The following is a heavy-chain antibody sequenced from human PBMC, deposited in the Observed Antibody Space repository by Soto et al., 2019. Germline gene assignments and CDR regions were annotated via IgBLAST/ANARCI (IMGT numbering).Heavy chain of an antibody. J-gene: IGHJ3*02. V-gene: IGHV4-39*07. CDR1: GCSISSSSYY. Sequence: SETLSLTCTVSGCSISSSSYYWGWIRQPPGKGLEWIGSIYYSGSTYYNPSLKSRVTISVNTSKNQFSLKLSSVTAADTAVYYCAREEYYYDSSGYYRSDAFDIWGQGTMVTVAS. CDR2: IYYSGST. CDR3: AREEYYYDSSGYYRSDAFDI. D-gene: IGHD3-22*01.